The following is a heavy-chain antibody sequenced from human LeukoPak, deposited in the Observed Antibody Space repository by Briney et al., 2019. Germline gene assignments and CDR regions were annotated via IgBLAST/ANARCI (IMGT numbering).Heavy chain of an antibody. CDR1: GGSISSSSYY. J-gene: IGHJ5*02. CDR3: ARGQNVRRITIFGVVMSLRGDWFDP. Sequence: SETLSLTCTVSGGSISSSSYYWGWIRQPPGKGLEWIGSIYYSGSTYYNPSLKSRVTISVDTSKNQFSLKLSSVTAADTAVYYCARGQNVRRITIFGVVMSLRGDWFDPWGQGTLVTVSS. V-gene: IGHV4-39*01. CDR2: IYYSGST. D-gene: IGHD3-3*01.